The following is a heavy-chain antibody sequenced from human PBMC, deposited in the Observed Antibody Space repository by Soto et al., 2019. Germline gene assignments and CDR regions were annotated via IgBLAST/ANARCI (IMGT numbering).Heavy chain of an antibody. V-gene: IGHV6-1*01. Sequence: SQTLSLTCAISGDSVSSNSAAWNWIRQSPSRGLGWLGRTYYRSKWYNDYAVSVKSRITINPDTSKNQFSLQLNSVTPEDTAVYYCARGGQWLVYYYYYYGMDVWGQGTTVTVSS. CDR1: GDSVSSNSAA. CDR2: TYYRSKWYN. J-gene: IGHJ6*02. CDR3: ARGGQWLVYYYYYYGMDV. D-gene: IGHD6-19*01.